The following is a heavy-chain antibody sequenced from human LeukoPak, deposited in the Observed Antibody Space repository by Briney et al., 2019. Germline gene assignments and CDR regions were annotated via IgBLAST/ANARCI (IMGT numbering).Heavy chain of an antibody. V-gene: IGHV3-23*01. D-gene: IGHD3-22*01. J-gene: IGHJ3*02. CDR2: ISGSGGST. CDR3: ARDRERDYYDSSAQGAFDI. Sequence: PGGSLRLSCAASGFTFSSYAMSWVRQAPGKGLEWVSAISGSGGSTYYADSVKGRFTISRDNSKNTLYLQMNSLRDEDTAVYYCARDRERDYYDSSAQGAFDIWGQGTMVTVSS. CDR1: GFTFSSYA.